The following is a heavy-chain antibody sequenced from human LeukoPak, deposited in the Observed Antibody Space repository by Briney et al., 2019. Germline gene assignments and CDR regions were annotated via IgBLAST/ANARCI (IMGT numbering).Heavy chain of an antibody. CDR2: MNPNSGNT. Sequence: GASVKVSCTASGYTFTSYDINWVRQATGQGLEWMGWMNPNSGNTGYAQKFQGRVTITRNTSISTAYMELSSLRSEDTAVYYCARGVRLRFLEWLPDYYYMDVWGKGTTVTVSS. CDR3: ARGVRLRFLEWLPDYYYMDV. D-gene: IGHD3-3*01. CDR1: GYTFTSYD. V-gene: IGHV1-8*03. J-gene: IGHJ6*03.